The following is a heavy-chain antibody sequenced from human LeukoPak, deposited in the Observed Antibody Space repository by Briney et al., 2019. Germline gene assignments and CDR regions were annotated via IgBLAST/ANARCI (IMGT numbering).Heavy chain of an antibody. Sequence: PGGSLRLSCAASGFTFSSYWMSWVRQAPGKGPEWVANIKQDGSEKYYVDSVKGRFTISRDNAKNSLYLQMNSLRAEDTAVYYCARIVLMVYAHHDAFDIWGQGTMVTVSS. CDR2: IKQDGSEK. CDR1: GFTFSSYW. CDR3: ARIVLMVYAHHDAFDI. V-gene: IGHV3-7*01. D-gene: IGHD2-8*01. J-gene: IGHJ3*02.